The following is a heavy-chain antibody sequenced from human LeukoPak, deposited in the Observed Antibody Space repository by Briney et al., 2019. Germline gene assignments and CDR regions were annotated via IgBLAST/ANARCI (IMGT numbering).Heavy chain of an antibody. V-gene: IGHV3-30*18. J-gene: IGHJ4*02. Sequence: GGSLRLSCAASGFTFSSYGMHWVRQAPGKGLEWVAVISYDGSNKYYADSVKGRFTISRDNSKNTLYLQMNSLRAEDTAVYYCAKDLYPWELRSNFDYWGQGTLVTVSS. CDR3: AKDLYPWELRSNFDY. D-gene: IGHD1-26*01. CDR1: GFTFSSYG. CDR2: ISYDGSNK.